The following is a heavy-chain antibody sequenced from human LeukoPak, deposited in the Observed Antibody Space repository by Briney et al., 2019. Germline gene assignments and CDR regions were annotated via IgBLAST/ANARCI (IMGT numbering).Heavy chain of an antibody. D-gene: IGHD6-13*01. CDR3: ARAVAAGRRFDY. V-gene: IGHV1-46*01. CDR1: GYTFTSQY. Sequence: ASVKVSCKASGYTFTSQYMHWVRQAPGQGLEWMGIINPSGGSTTYAQKFQGRVTMTRDTSTSTVYMELSSLRSDDTAVYCCARAVAAGRRFDYWGQGTLVTVSS. CDR2: INPSGGST. J-gene: IGHJ4*02.